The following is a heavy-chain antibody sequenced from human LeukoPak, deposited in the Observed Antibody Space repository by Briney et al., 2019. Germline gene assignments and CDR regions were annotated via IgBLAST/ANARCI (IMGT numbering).Heavy chain of an antibody. Sequence: PGGSLRLSCAASGFTFSSYAMSWVRQAPGKGLEWVSAISGSGGSTYYADSVKGRFTISRDNSKNTLYLQMNSLRAEDTAVYYCARALRSPTLSSSIYYYYYGMDVWGQGTTVTVSS. CDR3: ARALRSPTLSSSIYYYYYGMDV. CDR2: ISGSGGST. D-gene: IGHD5-12*01. CDR1: GFTFSSYA. V-gene: IGHV3-23*01. J-gene: IGHJ6*02.